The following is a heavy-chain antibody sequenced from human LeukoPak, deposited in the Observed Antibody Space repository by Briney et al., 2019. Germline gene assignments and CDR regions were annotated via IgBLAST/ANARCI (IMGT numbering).Heavy chain of an antibody. CDR1: GFTFSTYG. D-gene: IGHD6-19*01. CDR3: AREARRESSGWFVEY. Sequence: GGSLRLSCAASGFTFSTYGMSWVRQAPGKGLEWVANIKQDGSDKYYVDSVKGRFTISRDNAKNSLYLQMNSLRAEDTAVYYCAREARRESSGWFVEYWGHGTLVTVSS. V-gene: IGHV3-7*01. CDR2: IKQDGSDK. J-gene: IGHJ4*01.